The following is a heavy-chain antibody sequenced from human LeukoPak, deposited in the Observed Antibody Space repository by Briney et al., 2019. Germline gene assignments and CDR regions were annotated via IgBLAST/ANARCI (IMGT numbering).Heavy chain of an antibody. Sequence: GGSLRLSCAASGFTFSSYAMSWVRQAPGKGLEWVSAISGSGGSTYYADSVKGRFTISRDNSKNTLYLQMNSLRAEDTAVYYCAKAPGQLLWFGEPNWFDPWGQGTLVTVSS. V-gene: IGHV3-23*01. CDR3: AKAPGQLLWFGEPNWFDP. J-gene: IGHJ5*02. CDR1: GFTFSSYA. CDR2: ISGSGGST. D-gene: IGHD3-10*01.